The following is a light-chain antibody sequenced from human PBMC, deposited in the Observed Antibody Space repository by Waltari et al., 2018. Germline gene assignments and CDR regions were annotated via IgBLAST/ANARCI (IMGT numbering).Light chain of an antibody. CDR2: YDT. J-gene: IGLJ2*01. CDR3: QVWDDDTDQVI. CDR1: TIGSKS. V-gene: IGLV3-21*04. Sequence: YVLTQPPSVSVAPGETATITCGGDTIGSKSVHWYHQKPGRAPILVIDYDTDRPSGSPERFSGSNSGNTAILTISGVEAGDEADYYCQVWDDDTDQVIFGGGTKLTVL.